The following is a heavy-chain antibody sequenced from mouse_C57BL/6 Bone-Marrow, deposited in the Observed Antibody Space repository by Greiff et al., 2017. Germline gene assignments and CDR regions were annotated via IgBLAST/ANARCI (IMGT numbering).Heavy chain of an antibody. V-gene: IGHV1-4*01. CDR3: ARGPSFAY. CDR2: INPSRGYT. Sequence: VKLVESGAELARPGASVKMSCKASGYTFTSYTMHWVKQRPGQGLEWIGYINPSRGYTKYNQKFKDKATLTADKSSSTAYMQLSSLTSEDSAVYYCARGPSFAYWGQGTLVTVSA. J-gene: IGHJ3*01. D-gene: IGHD3-3*01. CDR1: GYTFTSYT.